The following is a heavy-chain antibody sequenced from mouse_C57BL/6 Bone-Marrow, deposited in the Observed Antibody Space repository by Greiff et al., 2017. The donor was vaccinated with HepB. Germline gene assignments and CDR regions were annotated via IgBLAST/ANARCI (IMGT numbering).Heavy chain of an antibody. Sequence: QVQLQQSGAELVRPGTSVKVSCKASGYAFTNYLIEWVKQRPGQGLEWIGVINPGSGGTNYNEKFKGKATLTADKSSSTAYMQLSSLTSEDSAVYFCARDYGSSYYFDYWGQGTTPTVSS. CDR2: INPGSGGT. CDR1: GYAFTNYL. D-gene: IGHD1-1*01. V-gene: IGHV1-54*01. CDR3: ARDYGSSYYFDY. J-gene: IGHJ2*01.